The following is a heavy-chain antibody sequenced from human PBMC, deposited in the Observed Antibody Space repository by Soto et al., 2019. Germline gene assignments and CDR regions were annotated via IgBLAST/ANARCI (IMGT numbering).Heavy chain of an antibody. CDR3: AGDSHYYDSTGYYWRDAFDI. J-gene: IGHJ3*02. Sequence: GASVKVSCKASGYTFTSYYMHWVRQAPGQGLEWMGIINPSGGSTSYAQKFQGRVTMTRDTSTSTVYMDLSSLRSEDTAMYYCAGDSHYYDSTGYYWRDAFDIWGQGTMVTVSS. CDR1: GYTFTSYY. CDR2: INPSGGST. D-gene: IGHD3-22*01. V-gene: IGHV1-46*01.